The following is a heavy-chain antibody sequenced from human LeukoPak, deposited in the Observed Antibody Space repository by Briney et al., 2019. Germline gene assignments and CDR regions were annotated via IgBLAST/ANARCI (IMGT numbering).Heavy chain of an antibody. CDR2: IYFTGTA. V-gene: IGHV4-4*07. CDR3: ARKDGDY. CDR1: GTSLSPLH. Sequence: SETLSLTCTVSGTSLSPLHWTWFRQPAGQRLAWIGLIYFTGTATVNPSLRSRVAMSVDLAKNQLFLKLASMTAADTAMYYWARKDGDYWGQGTLVSVSS. J-gene: IGHJ4*02.